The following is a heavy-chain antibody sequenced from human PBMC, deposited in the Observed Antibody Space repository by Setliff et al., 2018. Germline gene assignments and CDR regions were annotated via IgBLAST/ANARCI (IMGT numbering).Heavy chain of an antibody. CDR3: ARGRNVASRLLDS. J-gene: IGHJ4*02. Sequence: PSETLSLTCAASGGTFTYYYWTWIRQSPAKGPEWIGEITHTGTTGSTKYNPSLKSRVTMSIDTSKNQFSLMVTSVTAADTAVYYCARGRNVASRLLDSWGQGTLVTVSS. CDR2: ITHTGTTGST. D-gene: IGHD6-6*01. V-gene: IGHV4-34*01. CDR1: GGTFTYYY.